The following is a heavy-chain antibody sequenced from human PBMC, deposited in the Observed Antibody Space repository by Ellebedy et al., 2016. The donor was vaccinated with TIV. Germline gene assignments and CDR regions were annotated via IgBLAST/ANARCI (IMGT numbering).Heavy chain of an antibody. CDR2: LYYTGST. Sequence: SETLSLTCAVSGGSLSDNYWTWIRQPPGKGLEWIGYLYYTGSTNYNPSLKSRVTISVNTPRNQFSLKLSSVTAADTAVYYCVSSASIDAFDLWGQGTMVTVSS. V-gene: IGHV4-59*01. CDR3: VSSASIDAFDL. J-gene: IGHJ3*01. CDR1: GGSLSDNY. D-gene: IGHD3-16*01.